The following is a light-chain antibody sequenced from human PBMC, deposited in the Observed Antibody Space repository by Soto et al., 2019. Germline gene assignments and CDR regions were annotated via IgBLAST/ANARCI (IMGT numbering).Light chain of an antibody. CDR2: DAS. CDR3: QKYNSYSNI. V-gene: IGKV1-5*01. CDR1: QSVGTW. Sequence: DMQLTQSPSTLSASVGDTVTITCRASQSVGTWLAWFQQKPGNAPKLLIYDASTLESGVQSRFSGSGSGTRFTLTISRLQPEDFATYYCQKYNSYSNIFGQGTKLEIK. J-gene: IGKJ2*01.